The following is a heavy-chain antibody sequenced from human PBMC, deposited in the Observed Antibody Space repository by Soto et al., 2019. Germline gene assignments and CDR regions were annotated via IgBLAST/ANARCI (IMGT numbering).Heavy chain of an antibody. J-gene: IGHJ6*03. CDR3: ARAFDPVGVHYYYYMDV. CDR2: IWYDGSNK. D-gene: IGHD2-15*01. CDR1: GFTFSSYG. V-gene: IGHV3-33*01. Sequence: GGSLRLSCAASGFTFSSYGMHWVRQAPGKGLEWVAVIWYDGSNKYYADSVKGRFTISRDNTKNTLYLQMNSLRAEDTAVYYCARAFDPVGVHYYYYMDVWGKGTTVTVS.